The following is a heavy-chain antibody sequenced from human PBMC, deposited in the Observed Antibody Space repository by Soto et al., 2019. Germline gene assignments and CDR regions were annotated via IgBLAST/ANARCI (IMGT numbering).Heavy chain of an antibody. CDR3: VKDKGAAAGFDY. Sequence: QVHLVESGGGVVQPGRSLRLSCAASGFTFRNNGMHWVRQAPGKGLEWMGVISYEGSEKYYAGSVKGRFTISRDNSKNTLSLQMDTLRAEDMAIYYCVKDKGAAAGFDYWGQGILVTVSS. V-gene: IGHV3-30*18. D-gene: IGHD6-13*01. J-gene: IGHJ4*02. CDR2: ISYEGSEK. CDR1: GFTFRNNG.